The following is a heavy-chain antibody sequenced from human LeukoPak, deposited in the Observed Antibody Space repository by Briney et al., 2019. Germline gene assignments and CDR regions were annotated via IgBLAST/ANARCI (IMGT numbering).Heavy chain of an antibody. CDR2: IDPDSGGT. Sequence: ASVKVSCKTSGYTFTGYYLHWVRQAPGQRPEWMGRIDPDSGGTHYGQKFQGRVTVTRDTSITTVHMELSGLTSDDTAVYYCARVPGRYTTSRFDFWGQGTLVTVSS. V-gene: IGHV1-2*02. D-gene: IGHD2-2*02. CDR3: ARVPGRYTTSRFDF. CDR1: GYTFTGYY. J-gene: IGHJ4*02.